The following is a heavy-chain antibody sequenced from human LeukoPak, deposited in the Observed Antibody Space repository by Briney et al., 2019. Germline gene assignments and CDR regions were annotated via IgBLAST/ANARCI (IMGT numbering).Heavy chain of an antibody. D-gene: IGHD3-22*01. CDR3: AREPADDDSSGPYNWFDP. V-gene: IGHV4-4*02. J-gene: IGHJ5*02. Sequence: PSGTLSHTCAVSGGSISSSNWWSWVRQPPGKGLEWIGVIYHSGSTNYNPSLKSRVTISVDKSKNQFSLKLSSVTAADTAVYYCAREPADDDSSGPYNWFDPWGQGTLVTVSS. CDR1: GGSISSSNW. CDR2: IYHSGST.